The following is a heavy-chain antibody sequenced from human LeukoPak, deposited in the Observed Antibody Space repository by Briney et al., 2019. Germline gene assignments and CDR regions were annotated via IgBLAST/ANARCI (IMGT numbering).Heavy chain of an antibody. D-gene: IGHD3-3*01. J-gene: IGHJ3*02. CDR1: GGSISSGDYY. CDR2: IYYSGST. CDR3: ARALGDYDFWSGTPTYDAFDI. Sequence: SQTLSLTCTVSGGSISSGDYYWSWIRQPPGKGLGWIGNIYYSGSTYYNPSLKSRVTISVDTSKNQFSLKLSSVTAADTAVYYCARALGDYDFWSGTPTYDAFDIWGQGTMVTVSS. V-gene: IGHV4-30-4*08.